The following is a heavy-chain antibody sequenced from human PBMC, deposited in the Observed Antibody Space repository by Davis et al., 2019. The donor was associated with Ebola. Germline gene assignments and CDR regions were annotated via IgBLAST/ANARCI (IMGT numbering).Heavy chain of an antibody. CDR2: ISWNSGSI. V-gene: IGHV3-9*01. J-gene: IGHJ6*02. D-gene: IGHD3-3*01. Sequence: PGGSLRLSCAASGFTFSSYAMHWVRQAPGKGLEWVSGISWNSGSIGYADSVKGRFTISRDNAKNSLYLQMNSLRAEDTALYYCAKDSPSYYDFWSGYSPSYYYYGMDVWGQGTTVTVSS. CDR3: AKDSPSYYDFWSGYSPSYYYYGMDV. CDR1: GFTFSSYA.